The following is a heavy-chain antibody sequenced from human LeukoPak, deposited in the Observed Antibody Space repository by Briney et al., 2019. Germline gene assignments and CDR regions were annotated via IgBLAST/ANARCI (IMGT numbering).Heavy chain of an antibody. D-gene: IGHD3-9*01. CDR3: ARDRAAYYDILTGYYHAGYFDY. CDR2: IYYSGST. J-gene: IGHJ4*02. V-gene: IGHV4-59*01. Sequence: PSETLSLTCTVSGGSISSYYWSWIRQPPGKGLEWIGYIYYSGSTNYNPSLKSRATISVDTSKNQFSLKLSSVTAADTAVYYCARDRAAYYDILTGYYHAGYFDYWGQGTLVTVSS. CDR1: GGSISSYY.